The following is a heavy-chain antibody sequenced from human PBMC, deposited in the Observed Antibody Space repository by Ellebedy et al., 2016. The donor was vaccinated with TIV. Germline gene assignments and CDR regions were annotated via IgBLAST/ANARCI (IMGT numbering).Heavy chain of an antibody. Sequence: GESLKISCEASGFNLSGHGMHWVRQAPGKGLEWVATLISGVSSEFYGNSVKGRFTISRDNTKNSLYLQLDSLRAEDTAVYFCARGRVVEGVDPDYYYYMDVWGNGTTVAVSS. V-gene: IGHV3-30*03. CDR1: GFNLSGHG. CDR2: LISGVSSE. J-gene: IGHJ6*03. D-gene: IGHD2-15*01. CDR3: ARGRVVEGVDPDYYYYMDV.